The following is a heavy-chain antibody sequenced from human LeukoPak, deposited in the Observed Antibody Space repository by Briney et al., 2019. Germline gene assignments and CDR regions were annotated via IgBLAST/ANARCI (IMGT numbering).Heavy chain of an antibody. CDR3: ARGRGVDY. V-gene: IGHV4-61*10. J-gene: IGHJ4*02. Sequence: SETLSLTCTVSGGSISSGSYYWSWIRQPAGKGLEWIGEINHSGSTNYNPSLKSRVTISVDTSKNQFSLKLSSVTAADTAVYYCARGRGVDYWGQGTLVTVSS. CDR2: INHSGST. D-gene: IGHD3-10*01. CDR1: GGSISSGSYY.